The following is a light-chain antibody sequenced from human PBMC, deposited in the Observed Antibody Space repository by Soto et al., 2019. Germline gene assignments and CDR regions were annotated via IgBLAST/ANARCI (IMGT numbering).Light chain of an antibody. CDR2: GAS. V-gene: IGKV3-15*01. CDR1: QSVCSK. CDR3: QQYNNWPPDIT. Sequence: IVMPQSPFPLSGSPGERSTVCCRASQSVCSKLAWYQQKPGQAPRLLIYGASTRATRIPARFSGSGSGTEFTLTISSLQSEDFAVYYCQQYNNWPPDITFGQGTRLEIK. J-gene: IGKJ5*01.